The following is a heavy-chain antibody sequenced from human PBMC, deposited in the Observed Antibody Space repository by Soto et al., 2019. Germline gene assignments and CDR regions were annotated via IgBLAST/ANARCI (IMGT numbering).Heavy chain of an antibody. CDR2: IYWDDSK. J-gene: IGHJ4*02. CDR3: AHKGPEDWPLDY. Sequence: QITLKESGPTLVRPTQTLTLTCAFSGFSLSTSGVGVGWIRQPPGKALEWLAVIYWDDSKHYSPSLRSRLTITNDTSKTQVVLTMTNMEPMHTGTYYCAHKGPEDWPLDYWGQGTLVTVSS. V-gene: IGHV2-5*02. D-gene: IGHD3-9*01. CDR1: GFSLSTSGVG.